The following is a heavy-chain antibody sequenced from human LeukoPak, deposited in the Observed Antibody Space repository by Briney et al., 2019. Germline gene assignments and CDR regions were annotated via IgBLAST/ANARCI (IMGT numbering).Heavy chain of an antibody. CDR3: AKGVGYGSGSYLDY. J-gene: IGHJ4*02. D-gene: IGHD3-10*01. V-gene: IGHV3-23*01. CDR1: GFTFSSYA. CDR2: ISGSGGST. Sequence: GGSLRLSCAASGFTFSSYAMSWVRQAPGKGLEWVSAISGSGGSTYYADSAKGRFTISRDNSKNTLYLQMNSLRAEDTAVYYCAKGVGYGSGSYLDYWGQGTLVTVSS.